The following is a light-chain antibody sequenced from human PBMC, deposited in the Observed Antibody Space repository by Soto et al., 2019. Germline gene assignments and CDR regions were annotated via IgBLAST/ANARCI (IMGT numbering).Light chain of an antibody. CDR3: QQANSFPQT. V-gene: IGKV1-12*01. J-gene: IGKJ1*01. CDR2: AAS. CDR1: EVISQW. Sequence: DIQMTQSPSSVSAPVGDRVTITCRATEVISQWLAWYQQKPGKPPRLLFYAASTLQNGVPSRFSGSGFGTDFTLTINSLQPEDSGTYYCQQANSFPQTFGLGTRVEIK.